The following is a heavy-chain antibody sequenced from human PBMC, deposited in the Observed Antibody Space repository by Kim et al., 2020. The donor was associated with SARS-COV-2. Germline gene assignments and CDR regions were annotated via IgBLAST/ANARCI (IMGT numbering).Heavy chain of an antibody. J-gene: IGHJ4*02. Sequence: ASVKVSCQTSGYSFTTYGINWVRQAPGQGLEWMGWLSPYTGDTNSAEKFQGRLTLTTDTPKRTAYMELRSLTSDDTAVYYCARDLGAFYSGSDYWGQGTLVSVSS. V-gene: IGHV1-18*01. CDR1: GYSFTTYG. CDR3: ARDLGAFYSGSDY. CDR2: LSPYTGDT. D-gene: IGHD1-26*01.